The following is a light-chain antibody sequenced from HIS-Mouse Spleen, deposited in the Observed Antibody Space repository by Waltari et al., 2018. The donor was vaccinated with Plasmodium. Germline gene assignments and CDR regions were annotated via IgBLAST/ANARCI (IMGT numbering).Light chain of an antibody. CDR3: CSYAGSRMV. J-gene: IGLJ2*01. Sequence: QSALPQPASVSGSPGQSITIPCTGTSSHVGRYNLVSWYQQHPGKAPKLMIYEGSKRPSGVSNRFSGSKSGNTASLTISGLQAEDEADYYCCSYAGSRMVFGGGTKLTVL. V-gene: IGLV2-23*01. CDR2: EGS. CDR1: SSHVGRYNL.